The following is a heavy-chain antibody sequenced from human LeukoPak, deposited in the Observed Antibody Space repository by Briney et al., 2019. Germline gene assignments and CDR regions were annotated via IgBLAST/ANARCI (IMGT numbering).Heavy chain of an antibody. CDR3: ARGGISGSLDY. Sequence: PGGSLRLSCAASGFAVSSSYMTWVRQAPGKGLVWVSVIYSGGSTFYADSVKGRFTISRDNSKNTVYLQMNSLRAEDTAVYYCARGGISGSLDYWGQGTLVTVSS. V-gene: IGHV3-66*01. CDR1: GFAVSSSY. J-gene: IGHJ4*02. D-gene: IGHD1-26*01. CDR2: IYSGGST.